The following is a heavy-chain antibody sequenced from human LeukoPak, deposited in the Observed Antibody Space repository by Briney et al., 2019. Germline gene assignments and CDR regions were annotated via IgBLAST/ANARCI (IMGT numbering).Heavy chain of an antibody. CDR2: VFTSGIT. D-gene: IGHD3-10*01. V-gene: IGHV4-4*07. CDR3: ARESSGSYYNPLGYMDV. J-gene: IGHJ6*03. Sequence: SETLSLTCTASGGSISIYYWNWIRQPAGKGLEWIGRVFTSGITNYNPSLKSRVTMSVDASRNQFSMNLSSVTAADTAVYYCARESSGSYYNPLGYMDVWGKGTTVTVSS. CDR1: GGSISIYY.